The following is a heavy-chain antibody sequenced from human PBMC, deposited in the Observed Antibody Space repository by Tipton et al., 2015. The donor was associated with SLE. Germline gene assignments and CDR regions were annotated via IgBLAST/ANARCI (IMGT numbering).Heavy chain of an antibody. CDR1: GESITGGGYY. D-gene: IGHD4-11*01. V-gene: IGHV4-31*03. CDR3: ARFDYSNWDDY. CDR2: IQYSGST. Sequence: TLSLTCTVSGESITGGGYYWTWIRQHPGKGLEWIGYIQYSGSTYYNPSLQSRLTMSVDTSRNQFSLKLTSVTAADTAVYFCARFDYSNWDDYWGQGTLVTVSS. J-gene: IGHJ4*02.